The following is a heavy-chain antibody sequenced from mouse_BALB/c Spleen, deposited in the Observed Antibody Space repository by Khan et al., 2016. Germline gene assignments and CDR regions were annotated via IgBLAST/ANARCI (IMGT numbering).Heavy chain of an antibody. V-gene: IGHV2-6-1*01. CDR3: ARHYYGSSYAMDY. CDR2: IWSDGST. CDR1: GFSLTSYG. D-gene: IGHD1-1*01. J-gene: IGHJ4*01. Sequence: VELVESGPGLVAPSQSLSITCTISGFSLTSYGVHWVRQPPGKGLEWLVVIWSDGSTPYNSALKSRLSISKDNSKSQVFLKMNSLQTDDTAMYYCARHYYGSSYAMDYWGQGTSVTVSS.